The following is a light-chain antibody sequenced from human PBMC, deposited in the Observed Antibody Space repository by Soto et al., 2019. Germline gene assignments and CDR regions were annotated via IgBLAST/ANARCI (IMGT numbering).Light chain of an antibody. V-gene: IGKV3-15*01. CDR1: QSVSSN. Sequence: EILMTQSPGTRSLSPGGVATLSCSASQSVSSNLAWYQQKPGQAPRLLIYGASTRATGIPARFSGSGSGTEFTLTISSLQSGDSAVYYCQQYNNWPRTFGQGTKVDIK. CDR3: QQYNNWPRT. J-gene: IGKJ1*01. CDR2: GAS.